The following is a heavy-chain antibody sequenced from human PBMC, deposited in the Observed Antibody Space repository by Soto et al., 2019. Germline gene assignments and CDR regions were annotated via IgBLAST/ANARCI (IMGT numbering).Heavy chain of an antibody. J-gene: IGHJ6*02. CDR3: AVGWAPPERLDV. Sequence: SETLSLTCTVSGGSISSYYWGWIRQPPGKGLEWIGSIYYSGSTYYNPSLKSRVTISVDTSKNQFSLKLSSVTAADTAVYYCAVGWAPPERLDVWGQGTTVTVSS. V-gene: IGHV4-39*01. CDR2: IYYSGST. CDR1: GGSISSYY. D-gene: IGHD6-19*01.